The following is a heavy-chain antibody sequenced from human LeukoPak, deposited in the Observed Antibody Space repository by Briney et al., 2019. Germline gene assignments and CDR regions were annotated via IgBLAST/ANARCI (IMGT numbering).Heavy chain of an antibody. Sequence: GRSLRLSCAASGFTFSSYAMHWVRQAPGKGLEWVAVISYDGSNKYYADSVKGRFTISRDNSKNTLYLQMNSLRAEDTAVYYCARENWDHDASDIWGQGTMVTVSS. J-gene: IGHJ3*02. CDR2: ISYDGSNK. CDR1: GFTFSSYA. CDR3: ARENWDHDASDI. V-gene: IGHV3-30*04. D-gene: IGHD7-27*01.